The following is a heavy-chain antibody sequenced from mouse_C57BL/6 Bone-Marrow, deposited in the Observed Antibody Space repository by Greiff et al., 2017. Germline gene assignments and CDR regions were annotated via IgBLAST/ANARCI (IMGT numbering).Heavy chain of an antibody. V-gene: IGHV2-4*01. CDR2: IWSGGST. Sequence: VKLQESGPGLVQPSQSLSITCTVSGFSLTSYGVHWVRQPPGKGLEWLGVIWSGGSTDYNAAFISRLSISKDNSKSQVFFKMNSLQADDTAIYYCAKGITTARAMDYWGQGTSVTVSS. CDR3: AKGITTARAMDY. CDR1: GFSLTSYG. D-gene: IGHD1-2*01. J-gene: IGHJ4*01.